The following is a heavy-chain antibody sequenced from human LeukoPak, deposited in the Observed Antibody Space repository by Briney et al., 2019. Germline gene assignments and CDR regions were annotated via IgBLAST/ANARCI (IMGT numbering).Heavy chain of an antibody. Sequence: SETLSLSCAVYGGSFSGYYWSWIRQPPGKGLEWIGEINHSGSTNYNPSLKSRVTISVDTSKNQFSLKLSSVTAADTAVYYCARVRIAARRAPFDYWGQGTLVTVSS. CDR3: ARVRIAARRAPFDY. CDR1: GGSFSGYY. D-gene: IGHD6-6*01. V-gene: IGHV4-34*01. CDR2: INHSGST. J-gene: IGHJ4*02.